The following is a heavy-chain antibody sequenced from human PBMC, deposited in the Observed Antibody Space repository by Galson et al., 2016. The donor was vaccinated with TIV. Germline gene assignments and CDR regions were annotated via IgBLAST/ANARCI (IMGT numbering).Heavy chain of an antibody. CDR2: INWNSGTI. CDR1: GFIFDDYA. J-gene: IGHJ4*02. Sequence: SLRLSCAASGFIFDDYAMHWVRQAPGKGLEWVSGINWNSGTIAYADSVKGRFTISRDNAKNSLYLQMNSLRAEDTAVYYCACGIGWFRGFDYWGQGTFITVSS. V-gene: IGHV3-9*01. D-gene: IGHD3-10*01. CDR3: ACGIGWFRGFDY.